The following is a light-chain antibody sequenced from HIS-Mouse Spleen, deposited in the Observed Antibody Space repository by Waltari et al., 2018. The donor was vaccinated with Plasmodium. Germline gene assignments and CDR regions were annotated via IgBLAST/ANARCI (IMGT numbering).Light chain of an antibody. CDR1: SSNIGSNY. V-gene: IGLV1-47*01. J-gene: IGLJ2*01. CDR3: AAWDDSLSGVV. Sequence: QSVLTQPPSASGTPGPRATIPCSGSSSNIGSNYVYWYQQLPGTAPKLLIYRNNQRPSGFPDRFSGSKSGTSASLAISGLRSEDEADYYCAAWDDSLSGVVFGGGTKLTVL. CDR2: RNN.